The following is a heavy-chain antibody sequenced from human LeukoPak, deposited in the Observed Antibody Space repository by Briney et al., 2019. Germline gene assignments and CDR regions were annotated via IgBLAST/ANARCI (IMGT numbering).Heavy chain of an antibody. Sequence: SETLSLTSDVSGGSINDRDWWTWVRQPPEKGLEWLGEIQTTGRTNSNPSLRSRVTMSINKARKQVFLNLNSVTAADTAVYYCASADIGCNPAHYWGQGTLVIVSS. CDR1: GGSINDRDW. D-gene: IGHD2-15*01. J-gene: IGHJ4*02. CDR2: IQTTGRT. CDR3: ASADIGCNPAHY. V-gene: IGHV4-4*02.